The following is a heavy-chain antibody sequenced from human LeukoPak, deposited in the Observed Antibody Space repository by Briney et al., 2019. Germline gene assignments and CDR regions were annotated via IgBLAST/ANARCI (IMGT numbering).Heavy chain of an antibody. V-gene: IGHV1-69*13. D-gene: IGHD3-10*01. CDR2: IIPIFGTA. CDR1: GGTFSSYA. Sequence: GASVKVSCKASGGTFSSYAMSWVRQAPGQGLEWMGGIIPIFGTANYAQKFQGRVTITADESTSTAYMELSSLRSEDTAVYYCARDKGYYGSGINWFDPWGQGTLVTVSS. CDR3: ARDKGYYGSGINWFDP. J-gene: IGHJ5*02.